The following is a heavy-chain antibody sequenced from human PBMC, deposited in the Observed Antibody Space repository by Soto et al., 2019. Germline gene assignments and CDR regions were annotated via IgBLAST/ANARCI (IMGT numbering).Heavy chain of an antibody. V-gene: IGHV3-74*01. D-gene: IGHD1-26*01. J-gene: IGHJ4*02. CDR1: GFTFDYYW. Sequence: SCVASGFTFDYYWMHWVRQAPGEGLMWVSRLQTDGSHPDYADSVKGRFTISRDNTKNTLYLQMNSLRAEDTAVYYCAKGPFRGAADHDYWGQGTLVNVSS. CDR3: AKGPFRGAADHDY. CDR2: LQTDGSHP.